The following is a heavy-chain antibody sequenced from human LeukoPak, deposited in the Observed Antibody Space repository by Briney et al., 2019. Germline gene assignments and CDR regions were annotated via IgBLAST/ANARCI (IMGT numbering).Heavy chain of an antibody. D-gene: IGHD3-10*01. Sequence: SETLSLTCAVSGGSISSGGYSWSWIRQPPGKGLEWIGYIYHSGSTYYNPSLKSRVTISVDRSKNQFSLKLSSVTAADTAVYYCASDGLSHFDYWGQGTLVTVSS. CDR2: IYHSGST. CDR1: GGSISSGGYS. V-gene: IGHV4-30-2*01. CDR3: ASDGLSHFDY. J-gene: IGHJ4*02.